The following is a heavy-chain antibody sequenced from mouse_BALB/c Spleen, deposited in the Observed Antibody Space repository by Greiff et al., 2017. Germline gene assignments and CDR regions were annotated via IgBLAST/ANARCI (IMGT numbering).Heavy chain of an antibody. J-gene: IGHJ4*01. CDR1: GFTFTDYY. D-gene: IGHD1-1*01. CDR3: ARDGSSIYYAMDY. Sequence: EVKLQESGGGLVQPGGSLRLSCATSGFTFTDYYMSWVRQPPGKALEWLGFIRNKANGYTTEYSASVKGRFTISRDNSQSILYLQMNTLRAEDSATYYCARDGSSIYYAMDYWGQGTSVTVSS. CDR2: IRNKANGYTT. V-gene: IGHV7-3*02.